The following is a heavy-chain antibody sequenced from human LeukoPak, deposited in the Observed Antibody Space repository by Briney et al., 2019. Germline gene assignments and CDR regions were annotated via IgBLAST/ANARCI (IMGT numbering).Heavy chain of an antibody. Sequence: AASVKVSCKASGGTFSSYTISWVRQAPGQGLEWMGRIIPILGIANYAQKFQGRVTTTADKSTSTGYMELSSLGSEDTAVYYCARASARYSYGALEYWGEGTLVTVSS. CDR2: IIPILGIA. J-gene: IGHJ4*02. V-gene: IGHV1-69*02. CDR3: ARASARYSYGALEY. D-gene: IGHD5-18*01. CDR1: GGTFSSYT.